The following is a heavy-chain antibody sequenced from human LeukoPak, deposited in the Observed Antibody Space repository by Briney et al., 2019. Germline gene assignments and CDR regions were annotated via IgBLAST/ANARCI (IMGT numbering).Heavy chain of an antibody. D-gene: IGHD2-15*01. CDR3: AKDFRGGSYYFDH. Sequence: TGGSLRLSGAASGFTFSNYGMHWVRQAPGKGLEWVAAIWYDGSNKYHADSVKGRFTISRDNSKNTLYLQMNSLRAEDTAVYYCAKDFRGGSYYFDHWDQGTLATVSS. V-gene: IGHV3-33*06. CDR2: IWYDGSNK. J-gene: IGHJ4*02. CDR1: GFTFSNYG.